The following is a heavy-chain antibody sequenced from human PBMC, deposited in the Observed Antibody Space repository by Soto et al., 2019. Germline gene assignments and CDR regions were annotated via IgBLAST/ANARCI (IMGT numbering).Heavy chain of an antibody. Sequence: QITLKESGPTLVKPTQTLTLTCTFSGFSLISDRVAVGWIHQPPGKALEWLALTFWDDEKRYSPSLTSTVTITKDTSRSQGILTLTNMHPVDTATYYCARRMYNNGYYFESCGKGIQVTVSS. D-gene: IGHD1-1*01. CDR2: TFWDDEK. CDR3: ARRMYNNGYYFES. J-gene: IGHJ4*02. V-gene: IGHV2-5*02. CDR1: GFSLISDRVA.